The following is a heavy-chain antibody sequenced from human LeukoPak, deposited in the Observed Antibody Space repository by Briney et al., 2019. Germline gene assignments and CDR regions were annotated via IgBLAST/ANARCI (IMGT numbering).Heavy chain of an antibody. J-gene: IGHJ4*02. CDR1: GGTFSSYA. V-gene: IGHV1-69*05. Sequence: SVKVSCKASGGTFSSYAISWVRQAPGQGLEWMGGIIPIFGTANYAQKFQGRVTITTDESTSTAYMELSSLRSEDTAVYYCASRGELLWFGELWVHWGQGTLVTVSS. CDR2: IIPIFGTA. CDR3: ASRGELLWFGELWVH. D-gene: IGHD3-10*01.